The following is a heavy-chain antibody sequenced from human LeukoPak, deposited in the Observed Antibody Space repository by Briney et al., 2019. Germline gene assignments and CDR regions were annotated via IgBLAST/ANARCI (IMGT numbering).Heavy chain of an antibody. Sequence: PSETLCLTCTVPGGSISSYYWSWIRQPAGKGLEWIGRIYTSGSTNYNPSLKSRVTMSVDTSKNQFSLKLSSVTAADTAVYYCACSRLYYYDSSGYPDQTDYWGQGTLVTVSS. D-gene: IGHD3-22*01. CDR3: ACSRLYYYDSSGYPDQTDY. CDR2: IYTSGST. CDR1: GGSISSYY. J-gene: IGHJ4*02. V-gene: IGHV4-4*07.